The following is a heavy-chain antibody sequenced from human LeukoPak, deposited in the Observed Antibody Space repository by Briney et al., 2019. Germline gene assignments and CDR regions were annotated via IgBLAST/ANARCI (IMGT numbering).Heavy chain of an antibody. CDR2: ISGSGDKS. D-gene: IGHD3-10*01. J-gene: IGHJ4*02. CDR1: GFTFGSYG. V-gene: IGHV3-23*01. Sequence: PGGSLRLSCAASGFTFGSYGMNWVRQAPGKGLEWVSVISGSGDKSYYTDSVKGRFTVSRDNSKNTVYRQMNSLRAEDTAVYYCAKGPRTVRFGDRHKGMFDYWGQGTLVTVSS. CDR3: AKGPRTVRFGDRHKGMFDY.